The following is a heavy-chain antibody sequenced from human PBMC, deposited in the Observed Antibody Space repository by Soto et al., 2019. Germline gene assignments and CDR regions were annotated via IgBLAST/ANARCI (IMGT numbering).Heavy chain of an antibody. D-gene: IGHD2-8*01. CDR1: GGSFSGYY. Sequence: SETLSLTCAVYGGSFSGYYWSWIRQPPGKGLEWIGEINHSGSTNYNPSLKSRVTISVDTSKNQFSLKLSSVTAADTAVYYCARKRGGLMVYAMYWFDPWGQGTLVTVSS. CDR2: INHSGST. J-gene: IGHJ5*02. CDR3: ARKRGGLMVYAMYWFDP. V-gene: IGHV4-34*01.